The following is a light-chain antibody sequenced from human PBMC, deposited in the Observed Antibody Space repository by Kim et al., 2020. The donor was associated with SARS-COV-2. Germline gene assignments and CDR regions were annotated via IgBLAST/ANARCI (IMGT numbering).Light chain of an antibody. CDR3: MQDTHWPPT. V-gene: IGKV2-30*01. Sequence: PASISCRSTQSLVNSDGSSSLSWFQQRPGQSPRRLIYNVFKRDSGVPDRFSGGGSGADFTLEISGIEAEDVGLYYCMQDTHWPPTFGGGTKVDIK. CDR1: QSLVNSDGSSS. J-gene: IGKJ4*01. CDR2: NVF.